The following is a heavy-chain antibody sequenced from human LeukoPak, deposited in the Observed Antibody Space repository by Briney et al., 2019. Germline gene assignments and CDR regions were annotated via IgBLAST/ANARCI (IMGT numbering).Heavy chain of an antibody. CDR2: ISSSSSYI. V-gene: IGHV3-21*01. D-gene: IGHD3-3*01. CDR1: GFTFSSYS. J-gene: IGHJ5*02. Sequence: PGGSLRLSCAASGFTFSSYSMTWVRQAPGKGLEWVSSISSSSSYIYYADSVKGRFTISRDNAKNSLYLQMNSLRAEDTAVYYCARDYDFWSGSAWWFDPWGQGTLVTVSS. CDR3: ARDYDFWSGSAWWFDP.